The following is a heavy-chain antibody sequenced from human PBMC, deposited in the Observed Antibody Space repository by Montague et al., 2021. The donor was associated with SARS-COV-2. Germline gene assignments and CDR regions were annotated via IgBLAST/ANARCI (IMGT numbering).Heavy chain of an antibody. CDR1: GFSLSTSGMR. J-gene: IGHJ3*02. V-gene: IGHV2-70*04. Sequence: PALVKPTQTLTLTCTLSGFSLSTSGMRASWIRQPPGKALEWLARXXWDDDKFYSTSLKTRLTISKDTSKNQVVLTMTNMDPVDTATYYCARGYYDILTNYYDAFDSWGQGTMVTVSS. D-gene: IGHD3-9*01. CDR2: XXWDDDK. CDR3: ARGYYDILTNYYDAFDS.